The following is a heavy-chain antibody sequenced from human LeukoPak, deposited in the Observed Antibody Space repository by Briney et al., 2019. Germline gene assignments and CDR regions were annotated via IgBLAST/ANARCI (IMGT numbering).Heavy chain of an antibody. CDR2: IYPGDSDT. D-gene: IGHD2-2*01. CDR1: GYIFAAYW. V-gene: IGHV5-51*01. J-gene: IGHJ5*02. CDR3: ARLQEDIVVVPAAIPYNWFDP. Sequence: GESLKICCKGSGYIFAAYWIGWVRQMPGKGLEWMGSIYPGDSDTRYSPSFQGQVTISVDRSINTAYLQWNSLKASDTAIYYCARLQEDIVVVPAAIPYNWFDPWGRGSLVTVSS.